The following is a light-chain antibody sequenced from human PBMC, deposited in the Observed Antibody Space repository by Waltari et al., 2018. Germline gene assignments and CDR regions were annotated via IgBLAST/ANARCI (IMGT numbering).Light chain of an antibody. V-gene: IGLV3-19*01. CDR3: HSRDASGVGGS. Sequence: SSELTQDPTVSVAMGPTVRTTCQGYRIRSYYSSWYQQTPGQAPILVSFDKNNRPSGVPDRFSGSSSDNTAVLTITGAQAEDEASYYCHSRDASGVGGSFGGGTKLTVL. CDR1: RIRSYY. J-gene: IGLJ2*01. CDR2: DKN.